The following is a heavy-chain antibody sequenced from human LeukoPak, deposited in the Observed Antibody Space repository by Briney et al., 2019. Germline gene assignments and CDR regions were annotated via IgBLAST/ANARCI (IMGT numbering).Heavy chain of an antibody. J-gene: IGHJ4*02. Sequence: GGSLRLSCAASGFTFSSYWMSWVRQAPGKGLEWVANIKQDGSEKYYVDSVKGRFTISRDNAKNSLYLQMNSLRAEDTAVYYCARGTIGARWGFDYWGQGTLVTVSS. CDR3: ARGTIGARWGFDY. CDR1: GFTFSSYW. D-gene: IGHD3-10*01. V-gene: IGHV3-7*01. CDR2: IKQDGSEK.